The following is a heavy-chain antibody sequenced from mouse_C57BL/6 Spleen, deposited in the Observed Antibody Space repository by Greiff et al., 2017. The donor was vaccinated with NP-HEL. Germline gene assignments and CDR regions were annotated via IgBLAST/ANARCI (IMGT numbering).Heavy chain of an antibody. D-gene: IGHD1-1*02. J-gene: IGHJ4*01. CDR3: ARYGLYAMDY. CDR2: INPGSGGT. Sequence: VQLQQSGAELVRPGTSVKVSCKASGYAFTNYLIEWVKQRPGQGLEWIGVINPGSGGTNYNEKFKGKATLTADKSSSTAYMQLSSLTSEDSAVYFCARYGLYAMDYWGQGTSVTVSS. CDR1: GYAFTNYL. V-gene: IGHV1-54*01.